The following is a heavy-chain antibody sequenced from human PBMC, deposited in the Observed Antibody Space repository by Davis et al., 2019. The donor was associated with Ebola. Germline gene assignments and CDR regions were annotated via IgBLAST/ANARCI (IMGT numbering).Heavy chain of an antibody. J-gene: IGHJ6*04. CDR2: ISSDSDYI. V-gene: IGHV3-21*04. CDR3: AKDNYYYGMDV. CDR1: GFTFSTYS. Sequence: GETLKISCAASGFTFSTYSMSWVRQAPGKGLEWVSSISSDSDYIYYADSAKGRFTISRDNAKNSLYLQMNSLRAEDTALYYCAKDNYYYGMDVWGKGTTVTVSS.